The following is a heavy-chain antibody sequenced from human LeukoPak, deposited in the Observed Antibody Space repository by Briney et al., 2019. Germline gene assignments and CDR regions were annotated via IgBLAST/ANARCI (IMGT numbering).Heavy chain of an antibody. Sequence: GGSPRLSCAPSGFTFSSYAMSWVRQAPGKGLEGVSAVSGSGGSTYYADSVKGPFTISRDNSKNTLYLQMNSLRAEDTAVYYCAKAYYYGSGSFFDYWGQGTLVTVSS. D-gene: IGHD3-10*01. CDR3: AKAYYYGSGSFFDY. V-gene: IGHV3-23*01. CDR1: GFTFSSYA. J-gene: IGHJ4*02. CDR2: VSGSGGST.